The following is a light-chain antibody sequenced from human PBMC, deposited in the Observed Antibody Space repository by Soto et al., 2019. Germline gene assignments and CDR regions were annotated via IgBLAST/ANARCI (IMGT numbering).Light chain of an antibody. V-gene: IGLV2-14*01. J-gene: IGLJ1*01. CDR3: SSYTSSSTRV. CDR1: SSEVGGYNY. CDR2: DVS. Sequence: QSALTQPASVSGSPGQSITISCTGTSSEVGGYNYVSWYQQHPGKAPKLMIYDVSNRPSGVSNRFSGSKSGNTVSLTISGLQAEDEADYYCSSYTSSSTRVFGTGTKVTV.